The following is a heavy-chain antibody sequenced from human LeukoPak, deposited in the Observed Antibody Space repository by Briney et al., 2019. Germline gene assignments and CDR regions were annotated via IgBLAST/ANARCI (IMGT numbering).Heavy chain of an antibody. Sequence: GGSLRLSCAASGFTFSSYGMHWVRQAPGKGLEWVAFIRYDGSNKYYADSVKGRFTISRDNSKNTLYLQMNSLRAEDTAVYYCAKDQGEYCGGDCYSPGDYWGQGTLVTVSS. CDR3: AKDQGEYCGGDCYSPGDY. D-gene: IGHD2-21*02. CDR2: IRYDGSNK. CDR1: GFTFSSYG. J-gene: IGHJ4*02. V-gene: IGHV3-30*02.